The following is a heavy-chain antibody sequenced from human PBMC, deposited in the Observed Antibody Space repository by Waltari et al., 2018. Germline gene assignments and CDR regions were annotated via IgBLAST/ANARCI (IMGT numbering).Heavy chain of an antibody. J-gene: IGHJ3*01. Sequence: GWIRQPPEQGPEWLATMSYSGATYISPSLKSRVTISRDTSNNQLSLTLRSVTAADTAVYYCATYIGASIGTAAFDVWGQGTMVNVSS. D-gene: IGHD5-12*01. CDR2: MSYSGAT. V-gene: IGHV4-39*01. CDR3: ATYIGASIGTAAFDV.